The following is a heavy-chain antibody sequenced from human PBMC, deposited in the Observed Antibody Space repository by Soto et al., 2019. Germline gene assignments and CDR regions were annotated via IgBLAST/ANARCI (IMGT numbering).Heavy chain of an antibody. J-gene: IGHJ4*02. CDR3: ARAQASYPALTIFDY. Sequence: SQTLSLPFAISGDSVSSNSASWNWIRQSPSRGLEWLGRTYYRSKWYNDYAVSVKSRITINPDTSKNQFSLQLNSVTPEDTAVYYCARAQASYPALTIFDYWGQGTLVTVSS. CDR2: TYYRSKWYN. CDR1: GDSVSSNSAS. V-gene: IGHV6-1*01.